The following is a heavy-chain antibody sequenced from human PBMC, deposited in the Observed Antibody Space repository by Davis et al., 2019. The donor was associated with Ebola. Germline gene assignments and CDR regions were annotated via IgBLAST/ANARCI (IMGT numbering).Heavy chain of an antibody. CDR2: IPSDGSST. J-gene: IGHJ4*02. Sequence: GESLKISCAATGFTFSSYWMHWARQEPGKGLVWVSHIPSDGSSTNYADSVKGRFTISRDNAKNTLYLQMNSLRAEDTAVYYCAKGDNSGWYGVDYWGQGTLVTVSS. CDR1: GFTFSSYW. CDR3: AKGDNSGWYGVDY. V-gene: IGHV3-74*01. D-gene: IGHD6-19*01.